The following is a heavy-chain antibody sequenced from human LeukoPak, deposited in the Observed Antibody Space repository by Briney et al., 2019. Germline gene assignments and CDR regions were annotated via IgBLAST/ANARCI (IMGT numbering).Heavy chain of an antibody. V-gene: IGHV1-2*02. Sequence: ASVKVSCKASGYTFTGSYMHWVRQAPGQGLEWMGWVNPHGGVTHYAQKFQGRVTMTRDTSISTAYMEVSRLRSDDTAVYYCAALWGYGHENLGYWGQGTLVTVSS. J-gene: IGHJ4*02. D-gene: IGHD5-18*01. CDR3: AALWGYGHENLGY. CDR2: VNPHGGVT. CDR1: GYTFTGSY.